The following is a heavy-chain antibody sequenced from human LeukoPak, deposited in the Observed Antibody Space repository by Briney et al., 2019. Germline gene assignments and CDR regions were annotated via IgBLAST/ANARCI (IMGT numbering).Heavy chain of an antibody. Sequence: GGSLRLSCIVSGFSFNGYWMSWVRQAPGRGLEWVANMKHDGSEEDYVDSVKGRFTISRDNAKNSLFLQMNSLRAEDTAVYYCARAKWDLLRPATPAIDYWGQGTQVTVSS. J-gene: IGHJ4*02. CDR1: GFSFNGYW. D-gene: IGHD1-26*01. V-gene: IGHV3-7*04. CDR3: ARAKWDLLRPATPAIDY. CDR2: MKHDGSEE.